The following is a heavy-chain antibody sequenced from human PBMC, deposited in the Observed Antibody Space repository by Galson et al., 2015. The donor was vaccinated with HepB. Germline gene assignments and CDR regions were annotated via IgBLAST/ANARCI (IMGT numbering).Heavy chain of an antibody. D-gene: IGHD6-25*01. CDR1: GFTFSNYW. V-gene: IGHV3-7*03. J-gene: IGHJ4*02. Sequence: SLRLSCAASGFTFSNYWRTWVRHAPGEGLEWVASINHDGSDNSFMDSVEGRFTISRDNAKNSLFLQMNSLTAEDTAVYYCARWSQGLTFDYWGRGTLVTVSS. CDR2: INHDGSDN. CDR3: ARWSQGLTFDY.